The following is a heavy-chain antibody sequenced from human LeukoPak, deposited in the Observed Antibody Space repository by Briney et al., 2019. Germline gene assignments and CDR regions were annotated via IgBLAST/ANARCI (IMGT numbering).Heavy chain of an antibody. V-gene: IGHV4-59*01. J-gene: IGHJ4*02. Sequence: SETLSLTCTVSGGSINSYYWNWIRQPPGKGLEWIGCIYYSGSTNYNPSLKSRVTISVDTSKSQFSLRLRSVTAADTAVYYCARRLWRRSTWYPFDYWGQGTLVTVSS. CDR3: ARRLWRRSTWYPFDY. D-gene: IGHD6-13*01. CDR2: IYYSGST. CDR1: GGSINSYY.